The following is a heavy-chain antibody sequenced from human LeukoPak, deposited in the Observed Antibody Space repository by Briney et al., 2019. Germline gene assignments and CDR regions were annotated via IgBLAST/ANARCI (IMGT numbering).Heavy chain of an antibody. J-gene: IGHJ4*02. CDR3: ARSTYYYGSGSYRPFDY. CDR1: GFSLSTSGMR. D-gene: IGHD3-10*01. Sequence: SGPALVKPTQTLTLTCTFSGFSLSTSGMRVSWIRQPPGKALEWLARIDWDDDKFYSTSLKTRLTTSKDTSKNQVVLTMTNMDPVDTATYYCARSTYYYGSGSYRPFDYWGQGTLVTVSS. V-gene: IGHV2-70*04. CDR2: IDWDDDK.